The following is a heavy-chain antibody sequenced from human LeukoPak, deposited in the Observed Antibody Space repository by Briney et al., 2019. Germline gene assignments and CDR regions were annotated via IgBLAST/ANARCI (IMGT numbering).Heavy chain of an antibody. CDR3: ARVQISGTNAFDY. CDR2: INPNTGGT. J-gene: IGHJ4*02. CDR1: GYTFTGYY. D-gene: IGHD1-7*01. Sequence: ASVTVSFKSSGYTFTGYYMHWVRQAPGQGLEWMGWINPNTGGTNYEQEFQGRVTMTRDTSIRTAYIELSRVRSDDTAVYHCARVQISGTNAFDYWGQGTLVTVSS. V-gene: IGHV1-2*02.